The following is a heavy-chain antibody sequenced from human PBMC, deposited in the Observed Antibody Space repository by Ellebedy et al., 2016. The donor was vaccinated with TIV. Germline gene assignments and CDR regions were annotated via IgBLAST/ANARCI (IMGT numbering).Heavy chain of an antibody. J-gene: IGHJ4*02. D-gene: IGHD1-1*01. CDR3: ARDSERILDY. CDR2: ISSSSSYI. V-gene: IGHV3-21*01. Sequence: GESLKISXAASGFTFSSYSMNWVRQAPGKGLEWVSSISSSSSYIYYADSVKGRFTISRDNSKNTLYLQMNSLRAEDTAVYYCARDSERILDYWGQGTLVTVSS. CDR1: GFTFSSYS.